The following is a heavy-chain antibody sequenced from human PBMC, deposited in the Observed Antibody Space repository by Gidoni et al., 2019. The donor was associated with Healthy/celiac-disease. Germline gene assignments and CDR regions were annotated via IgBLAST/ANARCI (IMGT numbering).Heavy chain of an antibody. CDR2: IYHSGST. CDR1: GGSISSGGYS. Sequence: QLQLQESGSGLVKPSQTLSLTCAVSGGSISSGGYSWSWIRQPPGKGLEWIGYIYHSGSTYYNPSLKSRVTISVDRFKNQFSLKLSSVTAADTAVYYCARTYCSSTSCQSIWYFDLWGRGTLVTVSS. V-gene: IGHV4-30-2*01. D-gene: IGHD2-2*01. CDR3: ARTYCSSTSCQSIWYFDL. J-gene: IGHJ2*01.